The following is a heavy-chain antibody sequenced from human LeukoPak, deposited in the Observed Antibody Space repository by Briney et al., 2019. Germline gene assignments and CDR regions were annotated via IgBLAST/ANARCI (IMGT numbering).Heavy chain of an antibody. V-gene: IGHV4-34*01. Sequence: SETLSHTCAVYGGSFSGYYWSWIRQPPGRGLEWIGEINHSGSTNYNPSLKSRVTISVDTSKNQFSLKLSSVTAADTAVYYCARVSGFDPWGQGTLVTVSS. CDR2: INHSGST. CDR3: ARVSGFDP. J-gene: IGHJ5*02. CDR1: GGSFSGYY.